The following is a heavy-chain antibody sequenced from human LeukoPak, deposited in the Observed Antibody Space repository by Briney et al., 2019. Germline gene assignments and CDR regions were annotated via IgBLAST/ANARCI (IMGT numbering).Heavy chain of an antibody. D-gene: IGHD6-19*01. CDR1: GGSISSYY. CDR2: IYYSGNT. V-gene: IGHV4-59*01. J-gene: IGHJ4*02. Sequence: SETLSLTCTVSGGSISSYYWSWIRQPPGKGLEWIGYIYYSGNTNYNPSLKSRVTISVDTSKNQFSLKLSSVTAADTAVYYCARLKGYSSGWYPSYYFDYWGQGTLVTVSS. CDR3: ARLKGYSSGWYPSYYFDY.